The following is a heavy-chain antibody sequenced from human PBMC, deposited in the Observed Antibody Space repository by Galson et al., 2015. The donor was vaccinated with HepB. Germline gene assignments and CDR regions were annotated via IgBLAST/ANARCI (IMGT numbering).Heavy chain of an antibody. V-gene: IGHV3-33*01. CDR1: GFTFSSYG. Sequence: SLRLSCAASGFTFSSYGMHWVRQAPGKGLEWVAVIWYDGSNKYYADSVKGRFTISRDNSKNTLYLQMNSLRAEDTAVYYCARDGGGYKWYAGFFDYWGQGTLVTVSS. D-gene: IGHD5-24*01. CDR2: IWYDGSNK. CDR3: ARDGGGYKWYAGFFDY. J-gene: IGHJ4*02.